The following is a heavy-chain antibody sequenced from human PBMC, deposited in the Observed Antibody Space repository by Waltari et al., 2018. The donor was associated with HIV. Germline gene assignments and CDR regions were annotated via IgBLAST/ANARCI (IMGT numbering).Heavy chain of an antibody. CDR3: ARQMTFYDALDI. J-gene: IGHJ3*02. CDR2: IYPNSGDT. CDR1: GYTFTDYY. Sequence: QVQLVQSGAEVRKPGASVKVSCKTSGYTFTDYYIHWVRQAPGQGPEWMGWIYPNSGDTHFAEKFQGRVTLTRYTSIRTAYVEVSNLRSDDTAVYYCARQMTFYDALDIWGQGTMVSVSS. V-gene: IGHV1-2*02.